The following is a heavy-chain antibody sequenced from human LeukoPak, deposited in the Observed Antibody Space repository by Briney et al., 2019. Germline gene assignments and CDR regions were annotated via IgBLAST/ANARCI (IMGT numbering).Heavy chain of an antibody. CDR1: GGSISSSSYY. CDR3: ARREVVAVNNWFDP. J-gene: IGHJ5*02. Sequence: SETLSPTCTVSGGSISSSSYYWGWIRQPPGKGLEWIGSIYYSGSTCYNPSLKSRVTISVDTSKNQFSLKLSSVTAADTAVYYCARREVVAVNNWFDPWGQGTLVTVSS. V-gene: IGHV4-39*01. D-gene: IGHD2-15*01. CDR2: IYYSGST.